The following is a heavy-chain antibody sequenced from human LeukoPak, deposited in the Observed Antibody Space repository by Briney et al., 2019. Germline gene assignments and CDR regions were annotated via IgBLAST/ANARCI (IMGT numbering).Heavy chain of an antibody. J-gene: IGHJ4*02. CDR1: GFTFSSYS. CDR2: ISSTSCYI. CDR3: ARDVKQQLVRGFDY. V-gene: IGHV3-21*01. Sequence: GGSLRLSCAASGFTFSSYSMNWVRQAPGKGLEWVSSISSTSCYISYADSFKIPFTISKHNANNSLYLQMNSLRAEDTAVYYCARDVKQQLVRGFDYWGQGTLVTVSS. D-gene: IGHD6-13*01.